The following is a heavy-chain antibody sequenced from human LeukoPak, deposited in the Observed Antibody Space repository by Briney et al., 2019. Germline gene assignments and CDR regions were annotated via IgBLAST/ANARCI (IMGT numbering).Heavy chain of an antibody. CDR3: ARSTYTDNYAHWFDP. J-gene: IGHJ5*02. D-gene: IGHD5-24*01. Sequence: KPSETPSLTSTVPRGSISSYYWSWIRPPPRKGLERIAFIYYTGSTNYNPSLKSRVTISVDTFKNQFSLKLTSVTAADTAVYYCARSTYTDNYAHWFDPWGQGTLVTVSS. V-gene: IGHV4-59*01. CDR2: IYYTGST. CDR1: RGSISSYY.